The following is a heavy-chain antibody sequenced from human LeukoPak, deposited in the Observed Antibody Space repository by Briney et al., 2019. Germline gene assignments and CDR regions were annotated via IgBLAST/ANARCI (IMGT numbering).Heavy chain of an antibody. CDR2: ISIRGGST. J-gene: IGHJ4*02. Sequence: GGSLRLSCAASGFTFSNYAMSWVRQAPGKGLEWVSEISIRGGSTYYGDSVKGRFTISRDNSRNTLYLQMDSLRAEDTAVYYCARDRYGYNPFDYWGQGTLVTVSS. CDR3: ARDRYGYNPFDY. D-gene: IGHD5-24*01. V-gene: IGHV3-23*01. CDR1: GFTFSNYA.